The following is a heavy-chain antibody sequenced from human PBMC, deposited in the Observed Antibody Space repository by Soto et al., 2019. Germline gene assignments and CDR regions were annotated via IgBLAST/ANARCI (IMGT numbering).Heavy chain of an antibody. CDR3: ARDKEWGITGTYRFDY. CDR1: GGTFSSYT. J-gene: IGHJ4*02. Sequence: SVKVSCKASGGTFSSYTISWVRQAPGQGLEWMGRIITILGIANYAQKFQGRVTITADKSTSTAYMELSSLRSEDTAVYYCARDKEWGITGTYRFDYWGQGTLVTVSS. V-gene: IGHV1-69*04. D-gene: IGHD1-7*01. CDR2: IITILGIA.